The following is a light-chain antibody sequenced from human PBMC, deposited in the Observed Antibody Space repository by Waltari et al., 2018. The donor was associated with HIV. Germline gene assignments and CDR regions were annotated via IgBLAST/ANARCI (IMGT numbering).Light chain of an antibody. CDR1: SSNIGAGYD. CDR3: QSYDSSLSGSV. Sequence: QAVLTQPPSVSGAPGLRVTISCTGSSSNIGAGYDVHWYQQLPGTAPKLLIYGHSNRPSGVPDRFSGSKSGTSASLAIAGLQAEDEAEYYCQSYDSSLSGSVFGGGTKLTVL. CDR2: GHS. V-gene: IGLV1-40*01. J-gene: IGLJ2*01.